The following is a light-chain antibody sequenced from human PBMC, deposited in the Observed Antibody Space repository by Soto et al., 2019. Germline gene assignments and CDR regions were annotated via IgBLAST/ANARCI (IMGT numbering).Light chain of an antibody. J-gene: IGKJ1*01. V-gene: IGKV1-13*02. CDR3: QKYNGYSRK. CDR2: DVS. CDR1: QGIRND. Sequence: IQMTPSPSSLSASVLYIVTITFRASQGIRNDVAWYQQKPGKAPKLLISDVSSLERGVPSRFSGSGSGTEFTLTISSMQPDDFATFYCQKYNGYSRKFGQGTKVDIK.